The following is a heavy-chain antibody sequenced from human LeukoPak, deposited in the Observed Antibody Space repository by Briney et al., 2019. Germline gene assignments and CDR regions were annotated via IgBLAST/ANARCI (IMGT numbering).Heavy chain of an antibody. CDR1: GYTFTSYA. D-gene: IGHD2-15*01. J-gene: IGHJ4*02. V-gene: IGHV1-3*01. CDR3: ARFSTYCSGGSCYYLLDY. Sequence: ASVKVSCKASGYTFTSYAMHWVRQAPGQRLEWMGWINAGSGNTKYSQKFQGRVTITRDTSASTAYMELSSLRSEDTAVYYCARFSTYCSGGSCYYLLDYWGQGTLVTVSS. CDR2: INAGSGNT.